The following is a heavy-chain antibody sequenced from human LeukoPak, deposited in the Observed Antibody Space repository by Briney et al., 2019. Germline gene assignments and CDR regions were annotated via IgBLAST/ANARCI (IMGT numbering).Heavy chain of an antibody. CDR2: ISAYNGNT. V-gene: IGHV1-18*01. J-gene: IGHJ4*02. D-gene: IGHD3-22*01. CDR3: ARGGYYYDSSGYEEDY. CDR1: GYTFTSYG. Sequence: GASVKVSCKASGYTFTSYGISWVRQAPGQGLEWMGWISAYNGNTNYAQKLQGRVTMTTDTSTSTAYMELRSLRSDDTAVYYCARGGYYYDSSGYEEDYWGQGTLVTVSS.